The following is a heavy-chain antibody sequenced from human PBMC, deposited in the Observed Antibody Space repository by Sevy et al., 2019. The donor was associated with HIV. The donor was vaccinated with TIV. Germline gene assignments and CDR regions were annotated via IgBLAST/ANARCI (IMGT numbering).Heavy chain of an antibody. D-gene: IGHD5-12*01. V-gene: IGHV4-39*01. J-gene: IGHJ4*02. CDR3: ARLDPSGPRDY. CDR1: GDSISGTDYS. CDR2: IHYKGTT. Sequence: SEILSLTCTVSGDSISGTDYSWGWIRQPPGKGLEWIGNIHYKGTTYYNPSLKSRVTVSVDTSKNQFSLRLSSVSAADTAVYYCARLDPSGPRDYWGQGTLVTVSS.